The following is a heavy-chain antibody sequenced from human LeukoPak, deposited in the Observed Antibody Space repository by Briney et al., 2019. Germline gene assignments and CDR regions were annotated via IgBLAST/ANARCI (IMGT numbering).Heavy chain of an antibody. CDR2: IIPIFGTA. Sequence: ASVKVSCKASGGTFSSYAISWVRQAPGQGLEWMGGIIPIFGTANYAQKFQGRVTITADESTSTAYMGLSSLRSEDTAVYYCARNRVEGNWFDPWGQGTLVTVSS. V-gene: IGHV1-69*13. CDR1: GGTFSSYA. D-gene: IGHD3-3*01. CDR3: ARNRVEGNWFDP. J-gene: IGHJ5*02.